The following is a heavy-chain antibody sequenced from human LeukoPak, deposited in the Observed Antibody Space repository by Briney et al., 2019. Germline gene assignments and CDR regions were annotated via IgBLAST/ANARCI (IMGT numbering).Heavy chain of an antibody. CDR2: ISGSGGST. V-gene: IGHV3-23*01. D-gene: IGHD6-13*01. J-gene: IGHJ4*02. CDR1: GFTFSSYA. Sequence: PGGSLRLSCAASGFTFSSYAMSWVRQAPGKGLEWVSAISGSGGSTYCADSVKGRFTISRDNSKNTLYLQMNSLRAEDTAVYYCAKDSAIAAAGTYDYWGQGTLVTVSS. CDR3: AKDSAIAAAGTYDY.